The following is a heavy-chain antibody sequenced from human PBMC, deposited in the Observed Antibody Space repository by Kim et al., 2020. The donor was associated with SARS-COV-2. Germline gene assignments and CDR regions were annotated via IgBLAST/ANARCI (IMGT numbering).Heavy chain of an antibody. V-gene: IGHV1-46*01. Sequence: ASVKVSCKASGYTFTSYYMHWVRQAPGQGLEWMGIINPSGGSTSYAQKFQGRVTMTRDTSTSTVYMELSSLRSEDTAVYYCARACSSTSCYTAHLGYWGQGTLVTVSS. J-gene: IGHJ4*02. CDR3: ARACSSTSCYTAHLGY. D-gene: IGHD2-2*02. CDR1: GYTFTSYY. CDR2: INPSGGST.